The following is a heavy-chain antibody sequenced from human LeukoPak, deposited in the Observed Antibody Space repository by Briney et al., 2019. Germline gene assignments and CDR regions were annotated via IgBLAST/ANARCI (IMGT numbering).Heavy chain of an antibody. CDR3: AREMGNSDGY. CDR1: GFTFSSYS. J-gene: IGHJ4*02. D-gene: IGHD4-23*01. Sequence: GGSLRLSWAAAGFTFSSYSMNWVRQAPGKGLEWVSSISSSSSYIYYADSVKGRFTISRDNDKTSLYLQMNSLRAEDTAVYYCAREMGNSDGYWGQGTLVTVSS. V-gene: IGHV3-21*01. CDR2: ISSSSSYI.